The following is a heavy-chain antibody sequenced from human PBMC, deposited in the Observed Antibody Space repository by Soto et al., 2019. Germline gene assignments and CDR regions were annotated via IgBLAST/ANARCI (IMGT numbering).Heavy chain of an antibody. D-gene: IGHD3-10*01. CDR3: ARDSHYYGSGLYGMDV. Sequence: SETLSLTCTVSGGSISSGGYYWSWIRQHPGKGLEWIGYIYYSGSTYYNPSLKSRVTISVDTSKNQFSLKLSSVTAADTAVYYCARDSHYYGSGLYGMDVWGQGTTVTVS. V-gene: IGHV4-31*03. J-gene: IGHJ6*02. CDR2: IYYSGST. CDR1: GGSISSGGYY.